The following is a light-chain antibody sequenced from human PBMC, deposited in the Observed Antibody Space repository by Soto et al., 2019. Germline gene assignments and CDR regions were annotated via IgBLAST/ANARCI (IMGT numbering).Light chain of an antibody. V-gene: IGKV1-39*01. CDR2: SAS. CDR3: QQSHSAPFT. CDR1: QSIRDD. J-gene: IGKJ3*01. Sequence: DIQMTQSPFSLSASLGDRVTITCRASQSIRDDLNWYQQKPGKGPKLLIFSASSLQAGVPSRFSGSGSGTDFTLTISSLQPEDFATYFCQQSHSAPFTFGHGTTVDIK.